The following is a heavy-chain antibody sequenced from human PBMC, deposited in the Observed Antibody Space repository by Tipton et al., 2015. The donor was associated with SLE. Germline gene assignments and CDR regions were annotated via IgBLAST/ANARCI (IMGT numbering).Heavy chain of an antibody. V-gene: IGHV1-18*01. CDR2: ISAYNGNT. Sequence: QSGAEVKKPGASVKVSCKASGYTFTSYGISWVRQAPGQGLEWMGWISAYNGNTNYAQKLQGRVTMTTDTSTSTAYMELRSLRSDDTAMYYCARGGPGYSSRGYEAFDIWGQGTMVTVSS. CDR3: ARGGPGYSSRGYEAFDI. J-gene: IGHJ3*02. CDR1: GYTFTSYG. D-gene: IGHD6-13*01.